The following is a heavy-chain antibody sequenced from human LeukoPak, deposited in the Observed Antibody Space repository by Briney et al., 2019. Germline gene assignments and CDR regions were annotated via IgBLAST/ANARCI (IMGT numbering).Heavy chain of an antibody. CDR2: INPNSGGT. D-gene: IGHD3-10*01. CDR1: GYTFTGYY. Sequence: ASVKVSCKASGYTFTGYYMHWVRQAPGQGLEWMGWINPNSGGTNYAQKFQGRVTMTRDMSTSTDYMELSSLRSEDTAVYYCARDNSVGDIAWWFDPWGQGTLVTVSS. J-gene: IGHJ5*02. CDR3: ARDNSVGDIAWWFDP. V-gene: IGHV1-2*02.